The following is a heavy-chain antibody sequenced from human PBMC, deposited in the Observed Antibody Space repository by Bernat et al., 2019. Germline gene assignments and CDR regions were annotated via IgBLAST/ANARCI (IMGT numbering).Heavy chain of an antibody. V-gene: IGHV4-30-4*01. CDR2: IYYSGST. J-gene: IGHJ4*02. Sequence: QVQLQESGPGLVKPSQTLSLTCTVSGGSISRGDYYWSWIRQPPGKGLEWIGYIYYSGSTYYNPSLKSRVTISVNTSKNQFSLKLSSVTAADTAVYYCARVAETGAGGNFDYWGQGTLVTVSS. D-gene: IGHD1-1*01. CDR1: GGSISRGDYY. CDR3: ARVAETGAGGNFDY.